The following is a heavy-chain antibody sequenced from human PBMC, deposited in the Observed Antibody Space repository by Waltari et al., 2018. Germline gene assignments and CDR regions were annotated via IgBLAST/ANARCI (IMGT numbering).Heavy chain of an antibody. CDR1: GFTFDDYA. V-gene: IGHV3-9*01. CDR3: ARDLGLDY. Sequence: EVQLVESGGGLVQPGRSLRLSCAASGFTFDDYAMHWVRQAPGKGLEWVSGISWNSGSIGYADSVKGRFTISRDNAKNSLYLQMNSLRAEDTALYYCARDLGLDYWGQGTLVTVSS. J-gene: IGHJ4*02. CDR2: ISWNSGSI.